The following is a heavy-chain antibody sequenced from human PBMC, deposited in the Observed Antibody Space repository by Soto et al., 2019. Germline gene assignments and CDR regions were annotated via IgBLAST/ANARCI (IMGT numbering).Heavy chain of an antibody. D-gene: IGHD3-22*01. Sequence: SETLSLTCTVSGGSISSSSYYWGRLRPPPGKGRERIGSISYSRSSYYNPPLKSRVTISVDTSKTQFSLKLSSVTAADTAVYYCEIGFPGTTIATWGQGTLVTVSS. V-gene: IGHV4-39*01. CDR3: EIGFPGTTIAT. CDR2: ISYSRSS. CDR1: GGSISSSSYY. J-gene: IGHJ5*02.